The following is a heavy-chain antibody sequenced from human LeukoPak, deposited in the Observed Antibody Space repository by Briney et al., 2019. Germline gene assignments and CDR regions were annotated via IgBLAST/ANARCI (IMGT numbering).Heavy chain of an antibody. Sequence: SETLSLTCTASGGSISSYYWSWIRQPAGKGLEWIGRIYTSGSTNYNPSLKSRVTMSVDTSKNQFSLKLSPVTAADTAVYYCASNYDILSPFDYWGQGTLVTVSS. CDR1: GGSISSYY. V-gene: IGHV4-4*07. J-gene: IGHJ4*02. D-gene: IGHD3-9*01. CDR3: ASNYDILSPFDY. CDR2: IYTSGST.